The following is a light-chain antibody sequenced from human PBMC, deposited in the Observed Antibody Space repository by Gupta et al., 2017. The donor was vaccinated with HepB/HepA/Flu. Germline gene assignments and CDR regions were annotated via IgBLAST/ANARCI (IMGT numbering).Light chain of an antibody. Sequence: QSALTQPRSVSGSHGQSVTISCTGTSSDVGGYNYVSWYQQHPGKAPKLMIYDVSKRPSGVPDRFSGSKSGNTASLTISGLQAEDDADYYCCSYAGSYTVVFGGGTKLTVL. CDR1: SSDVGGYNY. CDR3: CSYAGSYTVV. V-gene: IGLV2-11*01. CDR2: DVS. J-gene: IGLJ2*01.